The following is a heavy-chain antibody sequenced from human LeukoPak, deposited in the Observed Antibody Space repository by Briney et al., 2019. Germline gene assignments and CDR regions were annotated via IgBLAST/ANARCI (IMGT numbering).Heavy chain of an antibody. CDR3: AREITLDV. V-gene: IGHV3-21*01. CDR2: ISSSSSYI. J-gene: IGHJ6*02. D-gene: IGHD3-10*01. Sequence: GGSLRLSCAASGLTVSSNYMSWVRQAPGKGLEWVSSISSSSSYIYYADSVKGRFTISRDNAKNSLYLQMNSLRAENTAVYYCAREITLDVWGQGTTVTVSS. CDR1: GLTVSSNY.